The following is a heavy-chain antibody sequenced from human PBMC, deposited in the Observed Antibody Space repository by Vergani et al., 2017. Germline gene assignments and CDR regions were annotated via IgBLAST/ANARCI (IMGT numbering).Heavy chain of an antibody. CDR2: ISPYNGNT. CDR1: GYTLRSYS. J-gene: IGHJ4*02. D-gene: IGHD1-26*01. Sequence: IQLMQSGAEVTKPGASLKVSCKASGYTLRSYSITWVRQAPGQGLEWMGLISPYNGNTHFAQNFQDRLTMTTDTSTNTAYMELRSLRSDDTAVYYCAIRTQLRGGFDYWGQGTLVTVSS. CDR3: AIRTQLRGGFDY. V-gene: IGHV1-18*01.